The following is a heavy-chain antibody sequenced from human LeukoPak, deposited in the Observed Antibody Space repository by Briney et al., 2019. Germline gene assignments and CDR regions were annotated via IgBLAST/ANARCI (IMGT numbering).Heavy chain of an antibody. CDR3: ARPIASQESGSFAN. J-gene: IGHJ4*02. D-gene: IGHD1-1*01. CDR2: ISYDGINK. Sequence: GGSLRLSCAASGFTFSSYAMSWVRQAPGKGLEWVAVISYDGINKYYADSVKGRFTISRDNSKNTLYLQMNTLRAEDTAVYYCARPIASQESGSFANWGQGTLVTVSS. CDR1: GFTFSSYA. V-gene: IGHV3-30-3*01.